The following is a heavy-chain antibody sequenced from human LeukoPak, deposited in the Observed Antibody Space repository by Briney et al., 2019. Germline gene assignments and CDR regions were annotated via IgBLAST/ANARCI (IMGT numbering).Heavy chain of an antibody. CDR1: GGSISSYY. CDR3: ARHAAFADYQSHLTHFDY. J-gene: IGHJ4*02. Sequence: SETLSLTCTVSGGSISSYYWSWIRQPPGKELEWIGYIYYSGSTNYNPPLKSRVTISLDTSKNQFSLRLSSVAAADTALYYCARHAAFADYQSHLTHFDYWGQGTLVTVSS. V-gene: IGHV4-59*08. CDR2: IYYSGST. D-gene: IGHD4/OR15-4a*01.